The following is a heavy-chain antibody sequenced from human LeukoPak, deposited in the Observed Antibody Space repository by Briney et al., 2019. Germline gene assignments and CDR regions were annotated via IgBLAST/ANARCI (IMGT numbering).Heavy chain of an antibody. D-gene: IGHD3-3*01. CDR2: IHTSGST. CDR3: TRAAKMRFLEWFPFDP. CDR1: GGSLSSGIYY. V-gene: IGHV4-61*02. Sequence: SETLSLTCTVSGGSLSSGIYYWTWVRQPAGRGLEWLGRIHTSGSTGYSPSLKSRVTISLDTSKNQFSLRLSSVTAADTAVYYCTRAAKMRFLEWFPFDPWGQGTLVTVSS. J-gene: IGHJ5*02.